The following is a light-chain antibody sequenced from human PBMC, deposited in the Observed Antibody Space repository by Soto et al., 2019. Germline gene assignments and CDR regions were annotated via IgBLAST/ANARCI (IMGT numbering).Light chain of an antibody. J-gene: IGKJ1*01. CDR1: QSINSN. CDR3: QQYNNWPRT. Sequence: IVMTQSPATLSVSPGERATLSCRASQSINSNLAWYHQKPGQAPRLLVFRASIRATGFPARFSGSGSGTEFNITISSLQSEDSAIYYCQQYNNWPRTFGQGTKVDIK. CDR2: RAS. V-gene: IGKV3-15*01.